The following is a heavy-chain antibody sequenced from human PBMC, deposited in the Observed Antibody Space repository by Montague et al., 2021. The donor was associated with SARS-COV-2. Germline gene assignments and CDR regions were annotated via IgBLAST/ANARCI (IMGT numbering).Heavy chain of an antibody. Sequence: SETLSLTCRGYGDSISRYYWSWIRQSDGKGLEWIGRIYTGGYVNYNPALQSRVSMSVDTSKSQVSLNVTSVTAADTAVYYCARAIWHLDVWGRGILVTVSS. CDR1: GDSISRYY. CDR2: IYTGGYV. CDR3: ARAIWHLDV. V-gene: IGHV4-59*10. J-gene: IGHJ2*01.